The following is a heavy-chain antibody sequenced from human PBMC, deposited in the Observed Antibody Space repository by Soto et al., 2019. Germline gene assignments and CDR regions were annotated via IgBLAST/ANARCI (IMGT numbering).Heavy chain of an antibody. V-gene: IGHV3-74*01. J-gene: IGHJ6*02. CDR2: LNSDGSGT. CDR3: ARELSAFGMDV. CDR1: GFTFSTYW. Sequence: PGGALRRSCAASGFTFSTYWMHWVRQAPGSGLVWVSRLNSDGSGTDYADSVKGRFTISRDDAKNTLYLQMNSLRAEDTAIYYCARELSAFGMDVGGQGPTVTVSS. D-gene: IGHD3-16*02.